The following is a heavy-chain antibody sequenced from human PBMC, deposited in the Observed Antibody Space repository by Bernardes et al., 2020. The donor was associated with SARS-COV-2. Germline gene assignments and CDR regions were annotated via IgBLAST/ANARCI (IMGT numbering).Heavy chain of an antibody. CDR3: ARDLGLGSYYTDY. V-gene: IGHV1-46*01. CDR2: VNRGGGGT. CDR1: GYTLSRYS. J-gene: IGHJ4*02. Sequence: ASVKVSCKTSGYTLSRYSTHWVRQAPGQGLEWMGIVNRGGGGTAYARNFQGRVTMTRDTSTSTEYMELSSLRSEDTAVYYCARDLGLGSYYTDYWGQGTLVNVSS. D-gene: IGHD3-10*01.